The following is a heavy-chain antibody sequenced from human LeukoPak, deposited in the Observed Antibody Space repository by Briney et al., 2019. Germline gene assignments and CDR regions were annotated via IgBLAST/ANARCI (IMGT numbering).Heavy chain of an antibody. Sequence: GGSLRLSCAASGFTFSTYWMHWVRQAPGEGLVWVSRIKSDGGSSDYADFVRGRFTISRDNAKNTLYLQMSSLRTEDTAVYYCARGYDYYDSSGYYFGYFDYWAREPWSPSPQ. CDR2: IKSDGGSS. J-gene: IGHJ4*02. D-gene: IGHD3-22*01. V-gene: IGHV3-74*01. CDR1: GFTFSTYW. CDR3: ARGYDYYDSSGYYFGYFDY.